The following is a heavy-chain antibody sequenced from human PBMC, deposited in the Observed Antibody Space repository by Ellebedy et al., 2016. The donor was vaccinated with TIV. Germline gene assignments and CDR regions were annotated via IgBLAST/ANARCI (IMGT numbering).Heavy chain of an antibody. Sequence: GGSLRLXXAGSGFSFNSQAMHWVRQAPGKGLEWVAAISNDGSKKYYIDSVRGRFTISRDSSKNTLYLQMNGLRVEDSGLYFCARGCSSSTCSSNYYYIDVWGKGTTVTVSS. CDR3: ARGCSSSTCSSNYYYIDV. J-gene: IGHJ6*03. V-gene: IGHV3-30-3*01. CDR1: GFSFNSQA. D-gene: IGHD2-2*01. CDR2: ISNDGSKK.